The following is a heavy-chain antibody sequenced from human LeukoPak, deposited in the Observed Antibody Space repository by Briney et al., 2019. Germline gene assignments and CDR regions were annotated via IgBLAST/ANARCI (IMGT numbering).Heavy chain of an antibody. V-gene: IGHV1-2*02. CDR1: GYTFTGYY. Sequence: WASVKVSCKASGYTFTGYYMHWVRQAPGQGLEWMGWINPNSGGTNYAQKFQGRVTMTRDTSVSTAYMELSRLRSDDTAVYYCARVRMATIIYFDYWGQGTLVTVSS. D-gene: IGHD5-24*01. J-gene: IGHJ4*02. CDR3: ARVRMATIIYFDY. CDR2: INPNSGGT.